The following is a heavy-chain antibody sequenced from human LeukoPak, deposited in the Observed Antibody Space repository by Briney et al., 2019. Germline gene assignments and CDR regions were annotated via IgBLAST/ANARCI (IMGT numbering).Heavy chain of an antibody. CDR1: GGSFSGYY. D-gene: IGHD2-2*01. J-gene: IGHJ5*02. V-gene: IGHV4-34*01. Sequence: SETLSLTCGAYGGSFSGYYWSWIRQPPGKGLEWIGEINHSGSTNYNPSLKSRVTISVDTSKNQFSLKLSSVTAADTAVYYCARNIVVVPAAKNWFDPWGQGTLVTVSS. CDR2: INHSGST. CDR3: ARNIVVVPAAKNWFDP.